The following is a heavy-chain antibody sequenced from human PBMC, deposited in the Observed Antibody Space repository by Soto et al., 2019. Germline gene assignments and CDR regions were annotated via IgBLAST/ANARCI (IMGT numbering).Heavy chain of an antibody. D-gene: IGHD1-26*01. CDR3: ARDRGNYYDLDY. Sequence: QVQLVESGGGVVQPGRSLRLSCAASGFSFSSYGMHWVRQVPGKGLEWVTVIWYDGSNKYYADSVKGRFIISRDNSKNTLYLQMNSLRAEDTAVYYCARDRGNYYDLDYWCQGTMVTVSS. J-gene: IGHJ4*02. CDR1: GFSFSSYG. V-gene: IGHV3-33*01. CDR2: IWYDGSNK.